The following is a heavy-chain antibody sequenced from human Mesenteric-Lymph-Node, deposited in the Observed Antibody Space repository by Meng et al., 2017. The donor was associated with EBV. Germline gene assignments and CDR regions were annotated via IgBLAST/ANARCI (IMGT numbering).Heavy chain of an antibody. J-gene: IGHJ5*02. CDR1: GGSFSGYY. D-gene: IGHD4-11*01. CDR3: ARGKTVGRSPWFDP. CDR2: SNQSGST. Sequence: QLHLKQWGAGLLKPSGPLSLTCAVYGGSFSGYYRTWIRQSPGKGLEWIGESNQSGSTSYNPSLKSRVTISVDTSQNQFSLKLSSVTAADTAVYYCARGKTVGRSPWFDPWGQGTLVTVSS. V-gene: IGHV4-34*01.